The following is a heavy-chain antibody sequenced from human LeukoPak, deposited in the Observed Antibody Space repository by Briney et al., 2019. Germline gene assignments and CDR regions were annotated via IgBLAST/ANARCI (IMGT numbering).Heavy chain of an antibody. Sequence: GGYLRLSCAASGFTVSSNYMSWVRQAPGKGLEWVLVIYSGGSTYYADSVKGRFTISRDNSKNTLYLQMNSLRAEDTAVYYCAREAVYPGGSYYGMDVWGQGTTVTVSS. V-gene: IGHV3-53*01. D-gene: IGHD5/OR15-5a*01. J-gene: IGHJ6*02. CDR3: AREAVYPGGSYYGMDV. CDR2: IYSGGST. CDR1: GFTVSSNY.